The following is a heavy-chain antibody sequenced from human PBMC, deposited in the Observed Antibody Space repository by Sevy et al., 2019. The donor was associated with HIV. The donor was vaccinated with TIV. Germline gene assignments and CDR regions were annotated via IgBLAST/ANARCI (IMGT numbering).Heavy chain of an antibody. CDR1: GFTFGDYG. J-gene: IGHJ3*02. Sequence: GGSLRLSCAASGFTFGDYGFHWVRQSPGKGLEWVAVISYDGSDKYYADSVKGRFTISRDNSKNTVYLQMNSLRAEDTAGYYCARVGIVVGGAFDIWGQGTMVTVSS. D-gene: IGHD2-15*01. CDR2: ISYDGSDK. V-gene: IGHV3-30*03. CDR3: ARVGIVVGGAFDI.